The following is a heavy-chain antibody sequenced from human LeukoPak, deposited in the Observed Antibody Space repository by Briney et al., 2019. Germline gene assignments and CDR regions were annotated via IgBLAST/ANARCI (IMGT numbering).Heavy chain of an antibody. CDR2: ISGSGGST. Sequence: GGSLRLSCAASGFTFSSYAMSWVRQAPGKGLEWVSAISGSGGSTYYADSVKGRFTISRDNSKNTLYLQMNSLRAEDTAVYYCATLYYDFWSGYFNYFDYWGQGTLVTVSS. V-gene: IGHV3-23*01. CDR3: ATLYYDFWSGYFNYFDY. D-gene: IGHD3-3*01. CDR1: GFTFSSYA. J-gene: IGHJ4*02.